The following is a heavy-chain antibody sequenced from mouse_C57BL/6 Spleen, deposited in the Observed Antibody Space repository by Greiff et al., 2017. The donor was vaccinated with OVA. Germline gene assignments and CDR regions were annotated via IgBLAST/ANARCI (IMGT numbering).Heavy chain of an antibody. J-gene: IGHJ2*01. CDR2: IYPGDGDT. CDR1: GYAFSSSW. V-gene: IGHV1-82*01. CDR3: AIRDYFDY. D-gene: IGHD1-1*01. Sequence: QVQLQQSGPELVKPGASVKISCKASGYAFSSSWMNWVKQRPGQGLEWIGRIYPGDGDTNYNGKFKGKATLTADKSSSTAYMQLSSLTSEDSAVYFCAIRDYFDYWGQGTTLTVSS.